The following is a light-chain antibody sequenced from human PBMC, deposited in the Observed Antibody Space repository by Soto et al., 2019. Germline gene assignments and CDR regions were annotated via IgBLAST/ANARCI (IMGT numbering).Light chain of an antibody. J-gene: IGKJ4*01. V-gene: IGKV1-9*01. CDR1: QGISSF. CDR3: EQVNSYPLT. Sequence: DIPLTQSPSFLSASVGDRVTITCRASQGISSFLAWYQQKPGKAPKLLIYAASTLQSEVPSRFSGGGSWTAFTLTISRLQPEDFATYYCEQVNSYPLTFGGGTKVEIK. CDR2: AAS.